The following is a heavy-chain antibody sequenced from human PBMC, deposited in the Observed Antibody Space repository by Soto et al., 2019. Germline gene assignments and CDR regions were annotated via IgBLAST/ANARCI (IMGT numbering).Heavy chain of an antibody. CDR1: GGTFSKDA. Sequence: QVQLVQSGAEVKKPGSSVTVSCKTSGGTFSKDAINWVRQAPGQGLEWMGLLIPVFGSPIYAQKFQGRIGITADESTSTAFMDLSSLRSEDTAVYYCTRVLGYTFEHGKTLYYAMDVWCQGTTVSVSS. CDR3: TRVLGYTFEHGKTLYYAMDV. V-gene: IGHV1-69*01. D-gene: IGHD5-18*01. CDR2: LIPVFGSP. J-gene: IGHJ6*02.